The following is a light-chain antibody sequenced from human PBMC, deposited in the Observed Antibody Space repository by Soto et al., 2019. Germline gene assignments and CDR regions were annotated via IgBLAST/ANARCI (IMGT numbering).Light chain of an antibody. CDR3: QKYGSAPFI. CDR1: QDISHY. Sequence: DVQMTQSPSSLSASVGDRVTITCRASQDISHYLAWYQQKPGETPKLLIYAASTLQSGVPSRFSGFGSGTDFTLTIASLQSEDIGTYYCQKYGSAPFIFGPGTKLEIK. J-gene: IGKJ3*01. CDR2: AAS. V-gene: IGKV1-27*01.